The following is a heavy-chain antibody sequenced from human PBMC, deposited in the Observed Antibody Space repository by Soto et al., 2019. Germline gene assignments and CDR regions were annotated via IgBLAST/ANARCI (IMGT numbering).Heavy chain of an antibody. J-gene: IGHJ4*02. CDR1: GFTFSSYG. CDR2: ISYDGSNK. V-gene: IGHV3-30*18. Sequence: AGGSLRLSCAASGFTFSSYGMHWVRQAPGKGLEWVAVISYDGSNKYYADSVKGRFTISRDNSKNTLYLQMNSLRAEDTAVYYCAKGRGFSDYWGQGTLVTVSS. CDR3: AKGRGFSDY. D-gene: IGHD3-3*01.